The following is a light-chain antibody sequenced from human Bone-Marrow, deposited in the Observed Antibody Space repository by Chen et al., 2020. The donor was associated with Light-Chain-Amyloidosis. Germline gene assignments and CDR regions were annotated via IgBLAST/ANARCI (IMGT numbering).Light chain of an antibody. V-gene: IGLV2-14*01. J-gene: IGLJ3*02. CDR3: SSYTNSNTWV. CDR2: DVT. Sequence: QSPRPHPPSFSGSLGPAITISCPGTSNDIGSYNYVSWFQQHPGTAPKLMIYDVTNRPSGVSHRFSASKSGNTASLTISGLQAEDEATYYCSSYTNSNTWVFGGGTKLTVL. CDR1: SNDIGSYNY.